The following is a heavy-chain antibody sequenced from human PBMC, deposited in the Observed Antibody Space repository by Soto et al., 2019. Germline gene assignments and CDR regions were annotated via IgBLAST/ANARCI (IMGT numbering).Heavy chain of an antibody. CDR1: GGSISSGDYY. CDR3: ARADYNNYCYFDL. Sequence: QVQLQESGPGLVKPSQTLSLTCTVSGGSISSGDYYWRWIRQPPAKGLEWIGYIYYSGTTYYNPSLKSRVTISVDTSKNQFSLKLSSVTAADTAVYYCARADYNNYCYFDLWGRGTLVTVSS. J-gene: IGHJ2*01. CDR2: IYYSGTT. D-gene: IGHD3-9*01. V-gene: IGHV4-30-4*01.